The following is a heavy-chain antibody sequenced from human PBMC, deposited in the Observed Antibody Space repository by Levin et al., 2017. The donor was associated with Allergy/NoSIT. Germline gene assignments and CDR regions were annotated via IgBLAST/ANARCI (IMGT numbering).Heavy chain of an antibody. J-gene: IGHJ3*02. D-gene: IGHD6-19*01. V-gene: IGHV3-48*01. CDR1: GFTFSSYS. CDR3: ARGGGYSSGWYPGAFDI. Sequence: LSLTCAASGFTFSSYSMNWVRQAPGKGLEWVSYISSSSSTIYYADSVKGRFTISRDNAKNSLYLQMNSLRAEDTAVYYCARGGGYSSGWYPGAFDIWGQGTMVTVSS. CDR2: ISSSSSTI.